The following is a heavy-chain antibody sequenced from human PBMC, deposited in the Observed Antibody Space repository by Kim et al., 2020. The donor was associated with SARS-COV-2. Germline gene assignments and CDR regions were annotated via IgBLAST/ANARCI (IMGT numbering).Heavy chain of an antibody. CDR3: ARLWGGDDFNHWYFDL. D-gene: IGHD5-12*01. J-gene: IGHJ2*01. CDR1: GGSFSSGGYY. V-gene: IGHV4-31*03. CDR2: IYYSGNI. Sequence: SETLSLTCTVSGGSFSSGGYYWSWIRQHPGKGLEWIGYIYYSGNIYFNPSLKSRVTISVDTSENQFSLKLSSVAAADTAVYYCARLWGGDDFNHWYFDLWGRGTLVTVSS.